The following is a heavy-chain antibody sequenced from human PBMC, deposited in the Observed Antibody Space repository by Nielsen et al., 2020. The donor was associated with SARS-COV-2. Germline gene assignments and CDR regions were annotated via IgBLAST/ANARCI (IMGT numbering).Heavy chain of an antibody. Sequence: GESLKISCQTSGYSFINYWIGWVRQMPGKGLEWMGLIYPYDSDTRYSPSFQGQVTISADKSISTAYLQWSSLKVSDSAMYYCARQGYYDSDGPGYWGQGTPVTVSP. CDR3: ARQGYYDSDGPGY. V-gene: IGHV5-51*01. D-gene: IGHD3-22*01. J-gene: IGHJ4*02. CDR2: IYPYDSDT. CDR1: GYSFINYW.